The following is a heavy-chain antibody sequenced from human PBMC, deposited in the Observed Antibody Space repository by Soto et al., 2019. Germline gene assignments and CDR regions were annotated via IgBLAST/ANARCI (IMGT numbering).Heavy chain of an antibody. Sequence: PSETLSLTCTVSGGSISSYYWTWIRQPPGKGLEWIGNIYYTGSTNYNPSLKSRVTISVDTSKNQFSLKLSSVTAADTAVYYCARYCSGGSCPDYWGQGTLVTVS. CDR1: GGSISSYY. V-gene: IGHV4-59*01. J-gene: IGHJ4*02. D-gene: IGHD2-15*01. CDR2: IYYTGST. CDR3: ARYCSGGSCPDY.